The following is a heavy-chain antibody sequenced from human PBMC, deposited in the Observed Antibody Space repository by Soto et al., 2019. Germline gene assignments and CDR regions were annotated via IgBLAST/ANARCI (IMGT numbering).Heavy chain of an antibody. V-gene: IGHV3-11*05. Sequence: GGSLRLSCAASGFTFSDYYMSWIRQAPGKGLEWVSYISSSSSYTSYADSVKGRFTISRDNAKNSLYLQMNSLRAEDTAVYYCARGTARYYDILTGYAPEDYYYGMDVWGQGTTVTVSS. CDR2: ISSSSSYT. D-gene: IGHD3-9*01. CDR1: GFTFSDYY. CDR3: ARGTARYYDILTGYAPEDYYYGMDV. J-gene: IGHJ6*02.